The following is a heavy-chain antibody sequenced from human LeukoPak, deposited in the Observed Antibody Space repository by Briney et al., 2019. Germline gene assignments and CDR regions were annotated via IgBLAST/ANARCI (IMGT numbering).Heavy chain of an antibody. CDR1: GYTFTGYY. CDR2: INPNSGGT. V-gene: IGHV1-2*02. CDR3: ARSFEAAGSPYYYYYYYMDV. Sequence: GASVKVSCKASGYTFTGYYMHWVRQAPGQGLEWMGWINPNSGGTNYAQKFQGRVTMTRDTSISTAYMELSRLRSDDTAVYYCARSFEAAGSPYYYYYYYMDVWGKGTTVTISS. J-gene: IGHJ6*03. D-gene: IGHD6-13*01.